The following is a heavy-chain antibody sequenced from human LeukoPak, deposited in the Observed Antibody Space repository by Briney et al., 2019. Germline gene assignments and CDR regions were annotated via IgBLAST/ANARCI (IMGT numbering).Heavy chain of an antibody. D-gene: IGHD3-10*01. CDR3: AQGSHYYGSGSHRRGHYFDY. J-gene: IGHJ4*02. Sequence: AGGSLRLSCAASGFTFSSYWMHWVRQAPGKGLVWVSRVNSDGSSTTYADSVKGRFTISRDNSKNTLYLQMNSLRDEDTAVYYCAQGSHYYGSGSHRRGHYFDYWGQGTLVTVSS. V-gene: IGHV3-74*01. CDR2: VNSDGSST. CDR1: GFTFSSYW.